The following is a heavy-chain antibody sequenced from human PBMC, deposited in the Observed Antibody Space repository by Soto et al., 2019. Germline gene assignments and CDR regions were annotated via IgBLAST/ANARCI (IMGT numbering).Heavy chain of an antibody. Sequence: SETLSLTCTFSLGSVSGSSYCWGWIRQPPWKGLEWIGTIHYRGSIYYNPSLKSRVTISVDTSKNQFSLKLTSVTAAGTAVYYCGRHLNPNYYASSGYAVESWGHGTLVSVSS. CDR2: IHYRGSI. J-gene: IGHJ5*01. V-gene: IGHV4-39*01. CDR3: GRHLNPNYYASSGYAVES. CDR1: LGSVSGSSYC. D-gene: IGHD3-22*01.